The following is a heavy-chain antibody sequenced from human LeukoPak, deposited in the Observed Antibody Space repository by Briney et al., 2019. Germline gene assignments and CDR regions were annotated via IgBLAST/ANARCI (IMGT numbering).Heavy chain of an antibody. CDR1: GFTFSSYG. CDR3: AKADSDDVLRPN. D-gene: IGHD3-3*01. J-gene: IGHJ4*02. V-gene: IGHV3-30*18. CDR2: ISYDGSNK. Sequence: GGSLRLSCAVSGFTFSSYGMHWVRQAPGKGLEWVAVISYDGSNKYYADSVKGRFTISRDNSKNTLYLHMNSLRAEDTAVYYCAKADSDDVLRPNWGQGTLVTVSS.